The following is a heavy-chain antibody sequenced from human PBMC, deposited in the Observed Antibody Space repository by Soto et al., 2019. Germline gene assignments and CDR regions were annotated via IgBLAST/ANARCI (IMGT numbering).Heavy chain of an antibody. Sequence: SETLSLTCAVSGGSISSGGYSWSWIRQPPGKGLEWIGYIYHSGSTYYNPSLKSRVTISVDTSKNQFSLKLSSVTAADTAVYYCARGWLTTGGNLFDPCAQGTLVTVSS. CDR1: GGSISSGGYS. V-gene: IGHV4-30-2*01. J-gene: IGHJ5*02. D-gene: IGHD4-17*01. CDR2: IYHSGST. CDR3: ARGWLTTGGNLFDP.